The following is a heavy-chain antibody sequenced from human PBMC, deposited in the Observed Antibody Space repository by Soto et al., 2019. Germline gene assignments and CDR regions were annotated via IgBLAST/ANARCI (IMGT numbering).Heavy chain of an antibody. CDR1: GFTFSSYG. Sequence: GGSLRLSCAASGFTFSSYGMHWVRQAPGKGLGWVAVISYDGSNKYSADSVEGRFTISRDNSKNTLYLHMNSLGAEDTAVYFCAKGALSGYSRYSFYYFDYWGQGTLVTVSS. J-gene: IGHJ4*02. D-gene: IGHD5-12*01. CDR3: AKGALSGYSRYSFYYFDY. V-gene: IGHV3-30*18. CDR2: ISYDGSNK.